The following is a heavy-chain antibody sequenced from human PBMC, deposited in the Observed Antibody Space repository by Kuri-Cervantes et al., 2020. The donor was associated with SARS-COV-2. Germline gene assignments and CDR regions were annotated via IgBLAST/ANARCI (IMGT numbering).Heavy chain of an antibody. CDR1: GFTFSSYG. J-gene: IGHJ4*02. D-gene: IGHD2-2*01. V-gene: IGHV4/OR15-8*01. Sequence: ESLKISCAASGFTFSSYGMHWVRQPPGKGLEWFGDIYHSGSTNYNPSLKSRVTISVDKSKNQFSLKLSSVTAADTAVYYCARSTGIVVVPAAIWDYFDYWGQGTLVTVSS. CDR3: ARSTGIVVVPAAIWDYFDY. CDR2: IYHSGST.